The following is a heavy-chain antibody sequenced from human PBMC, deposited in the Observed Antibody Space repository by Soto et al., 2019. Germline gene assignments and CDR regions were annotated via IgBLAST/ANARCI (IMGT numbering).Heavy chain of an antibody. V-gene: IGHV4-31*03. D-gene: IGHD2-15*01. CDR1: GGSISSGGYY. CDR3: ARRMQNYYTMGV. CDR2: ISYRGSA. J-gene: IGHJ6*02. Sequence: QVQLQESGPGLVKPSQTLSLTCTVSGGSISSGGYYWSWIRQHPGKGLEWIGYISYRGSAYYSPSLKSRVTISVDTSKNQVSLKVNSVTAADTAVYYCARRMQNYYTMGVWGQGTTVTVSS.